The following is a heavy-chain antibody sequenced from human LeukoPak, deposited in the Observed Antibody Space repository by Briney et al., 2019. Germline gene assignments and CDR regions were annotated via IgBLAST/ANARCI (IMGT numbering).Heavy chain of an antibody. V-gene: IGHV4-34*01. J-gene: IGHJ6*03. CDR1: GGSFSGYY. CDR2: INHSGST. D-gene: IGHD5-12*01. CDR3: ARGRYSRYYYYMDV. Sequence: SETLSLTCAVYGGSFSGYYWSWIRHPPGKGLELIAKINHSGSTNYNPSLKSRVTISVDTSKNQFFLKLSSVTAADTAVYYCARGRYSRYYYYMDVWGKGTTVTVSS.